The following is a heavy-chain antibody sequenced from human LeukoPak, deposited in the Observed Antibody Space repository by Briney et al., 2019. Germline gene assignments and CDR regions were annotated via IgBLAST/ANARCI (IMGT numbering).Heavy chain of an antibody. CDR2: INTNTGNP. CDR1: GYTFTSYA. J-gene: IGHJ6*02. CDR3: ARGGRMAVATTYGMDV. Sequence: GASVKVSCKASGYTFTSYAMNWVRQAPGQGLEWMGWINTNTGNPTYAQGFTGRFVFSLDTSVSTAYLQISSLKAKDTAVYYCARGGRMAVATTYGMDVWGQGTTVTVSS. V-gene: IGHV7-4-1*02. D-gene: IGHD1-26*01.